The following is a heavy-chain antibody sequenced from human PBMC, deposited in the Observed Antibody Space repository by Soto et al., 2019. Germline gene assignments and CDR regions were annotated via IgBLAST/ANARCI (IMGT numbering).Heavy chain of an antibody. D-gene: IGHD2-8*01. J-gene: IGHJ4*02. CDR3: AADATAWQQMVPSDY. CDR2: IAVGGGYT. V-gene: IGHV1-58*01. Sequence: SVKVSCKASGFTFTSSAFQWVRQARGQRLEWIGWIAVGGGYTNYAQRFQDRVTLTRDMSTATTYMELSRLTSEDTAIYYCAADATAWQQMVPSDYWGQGTLVTVSS. CDR1: GFTFTSSA.